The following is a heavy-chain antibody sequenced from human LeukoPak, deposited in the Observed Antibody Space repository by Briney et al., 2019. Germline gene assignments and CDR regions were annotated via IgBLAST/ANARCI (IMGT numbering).Heavy chain of an antibody. Sequence: GGSLRLSCAASGFTFSSYAMHWVRQAPGKGLEWVAVISYDGSNKYYADSVKGRFTISRDNSKNTLYLQMNSLRAEDTAVYYCAREAPYYDFWSGYYTGYCYYYMDVWGKGTTVTVSS. J-gene: IGHJ6*03. CDR2: ISYDGSNK. V-gene: IGHV3-30*04. CDR1: GFTFSSYA. CDR3: AREAPYYDFWSGYYTGYCYYYMDV. D-gene: IGHD3-3*01.